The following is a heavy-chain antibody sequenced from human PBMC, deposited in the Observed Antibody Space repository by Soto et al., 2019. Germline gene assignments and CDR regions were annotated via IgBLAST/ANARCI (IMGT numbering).Heavy chain of an antibody. CDR1: GGSISSYC. J-gene: IGHJ3*02. CDR2: IYYSGST. D-gene: IGHD3-10*01. Sequence: SETLSLTCTVSGGSISSYCWSWIRQPPGKGLEWIGYIYYSGSTDYNPSLKSRVTISLDTSKNQFSLKLSSVTAADTAVYYCARELWTGTDAFDIWGQGTMVTVSS. V-gene: IGHV4-59*01. CDR3: ARELWTGTDAFDI.